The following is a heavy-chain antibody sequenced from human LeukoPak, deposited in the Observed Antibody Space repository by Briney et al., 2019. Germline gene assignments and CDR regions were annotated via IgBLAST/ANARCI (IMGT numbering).Heavy chain of an antibody. CDR1: GGSISSYY. J-gene: IGHJ4*02. D-gene: IGHD2-21*01. Sequence: SETLSLTCTVSGGSISSYYWSWIRQPPGKGLEWIGYIYYSGSTNYNPSLKSRVTISVDTSKNQFSLKLSSVTAADTAVYYCAREEPIGGHYGPFDYWGQGTLVTVSS. V-gene: IGHV4-59*12. CDR2: IYYSGST. CDR3: AREEPIGGHYGPFDY.